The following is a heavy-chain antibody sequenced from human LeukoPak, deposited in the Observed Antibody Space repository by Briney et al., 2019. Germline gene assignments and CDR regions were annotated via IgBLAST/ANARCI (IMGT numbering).Heavy chain of an antibody. CDR1: GLSFSNYW. CDR2: TNLHGTAV. Sequence: GGSLRLSCAVSGLSFSNYWMHWVRQAPGKGLVWVARTNLHGTAVDYADSVKGRFTISRDNAKNTLFLQMNSLRAEDTAVYYCASAYTHVCLGDHWGQGTLVTVSS. V-gene: IGHV3-74*01. CDR3: ASAYTHVCLGDH. J-gene: IGHJ4*02. D-gene: IGHD3-16*01.